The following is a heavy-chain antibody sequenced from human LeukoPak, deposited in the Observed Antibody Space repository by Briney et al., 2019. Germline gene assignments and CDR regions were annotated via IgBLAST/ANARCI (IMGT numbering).Heavy chain of an antibody. CDR1: GASISSGAYD. J-gene: IGHJ5*02. D-gene: IGHD4-17*01. CDR3: ARGGTISNDWGDYNWVDP. CDR2: IFLSGTT. Sequence: SETLSLTCTVSGASISSGAYDWIWIRQCPGKGLEWIGHIFLSGTTFFNPSLKSRLTISAHMSKNQFSLPLTSVTAAATAVYYCARGGTISNDWGDYNWVDPWGQGTLVTVSS. V-gene: IGHV4-31*03.